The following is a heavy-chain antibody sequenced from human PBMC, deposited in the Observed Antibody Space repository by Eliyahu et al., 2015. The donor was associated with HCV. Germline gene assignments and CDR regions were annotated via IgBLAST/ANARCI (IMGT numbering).Heavy chain of an antibody. CDR2: IHYSGST. CDR1: GXSIXTYY. V-gene: IGHV4-59*01. J-gene: IGHJ5*02. D-gene: IGHD6-19*01. CDR3: ASGGGGIAVAGTGGWFDP. Sequence: QVQLQESGPGLVKPSETLSLTCTVSGXSIXTYYWSWIRQPPGKGLEWIGYIHYSGSTNYNPSLKSRVTISVDTSKNPLNLTSVTAADRAVYYCASGGGGIAVAGTGGWFDPWGQGTLVTVSS.